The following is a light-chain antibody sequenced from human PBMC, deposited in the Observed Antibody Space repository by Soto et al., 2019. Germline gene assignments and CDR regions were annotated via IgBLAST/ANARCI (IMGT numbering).Light chain of an antibody. CDR1: QSISSL. V-gene: IGKV1-5*01. CDR3: QQYNSYSWT. Sequence: DIQITQSPSTLSSSVGDRVTITCLSSQSISSLLAWYQQKPGKAPKLLIYDASSLESGVPSRFSGSGSGTEFTLTISSLQPDAFATYYCQQYNSYSWTFGQGTKVDIK. CDR2: DAS. J-gene: IGKJ1*01.